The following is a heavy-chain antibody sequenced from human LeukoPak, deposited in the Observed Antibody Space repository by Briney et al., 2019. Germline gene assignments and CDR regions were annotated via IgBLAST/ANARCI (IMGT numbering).Heavy chain of an antibody. J-gene: IGHJ5*02. CDR2: INTNNGVT. Sequence: ASVKVSCEASGLTFTGVNYIHWVRQAPGQGPEWMGWINTNNGVTDYARKFQGRATMTRDTSISTAYMELYRLTSDDMAMYYCTRDRLSKWFDPWGQGSLVTVSS. CDR3: TRDRLSKWFDP. D-gene: IGHD5-12*01. CDR1: GLTFTGVNY. V-gene: IGHV1-2*02.